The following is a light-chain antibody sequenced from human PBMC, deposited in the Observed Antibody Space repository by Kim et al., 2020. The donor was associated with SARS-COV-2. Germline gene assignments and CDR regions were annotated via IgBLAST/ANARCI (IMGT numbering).Light chain of an antibody. CDR3: QQSYITPYT. CDR2: AAS. V-gene: IGKV1-39*01. CDR1: QRISNH. J-gene: IGKJ2*01. Sequence: SASVGDRVAITCRASQRISNHLSWFQQKPGKAPTLLIYAASFLESGVPSRFSGSGSETVFTLTISSVQPEDFATYYCQQSYITPYTFGQGTKLEIK.